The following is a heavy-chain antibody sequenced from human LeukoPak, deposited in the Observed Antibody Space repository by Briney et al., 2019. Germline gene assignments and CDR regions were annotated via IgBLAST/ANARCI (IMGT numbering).Heavy chain of an antibody. CDR2: ISAHDGTR. CDR3: ARRSTLYSSARFYFDY. CDR1: GYTFTNYG. V-gene: IGHV1-18*01. Sequence: ASVKVSCKASGYTFTNYGITWVRQAPGQGLEWVGWISAHDGTRNYALKQEDRVTMTTDTSTSTAYMELRGLRSDDTAAYYSARRSTLYSSARFYFDYWGQGTLVTVSS. D-gene: IGHD3-22*01. J-gene: IGHJ4*02.